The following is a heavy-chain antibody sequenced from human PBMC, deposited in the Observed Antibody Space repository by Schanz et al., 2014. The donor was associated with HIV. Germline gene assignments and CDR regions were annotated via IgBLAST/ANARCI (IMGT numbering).Heavy chain of an antibody. CDR1: GFRFDIFG. Sequence: QVQLVESGGGVVQPGTSLRLSCAASGFRFDIFGMHWVRQAPGKGLEWVAIIGYDGTNKYYADSVKGRFTVSRDNSKNTNTLYLQMNSLRAEDTAVYYCAKDAYASKYINWVDPWGQGTLVTVSS. J-gene: IGHJ5*02. CDR2: IGYDGTNK. D-gene: IGHD2-2*01. V-gene: IGHV3-33*03. CDR3: AKDAYASKYINWVDP.